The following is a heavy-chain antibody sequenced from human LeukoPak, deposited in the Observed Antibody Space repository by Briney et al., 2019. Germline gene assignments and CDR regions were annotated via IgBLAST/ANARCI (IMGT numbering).Heavy chain of an antibody. Sequence: ASLKVSCKASGYTFTSYDINWVRQATGQGLEWMGWMNPNSGNTGYAQKFQGRVTMIRNTSISTAYMELSSLRSEDTAVYYCARGRRITIFGVVTMYYFDYWGQGTLVTVSS. D-gene: IGHD3-3*01. CDR2: MNPNSGNT. V-gene: IGHV1-8*01. J-gene: IGHJ4*02. CDR1: GYTFTSYD. CDR3: ARGRRITIFGVVTMYYFDY.